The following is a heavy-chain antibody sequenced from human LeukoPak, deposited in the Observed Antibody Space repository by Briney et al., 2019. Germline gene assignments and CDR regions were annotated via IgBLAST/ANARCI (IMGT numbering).Heavy chain of an antibody. J-gene: IGHJ4*02. CDR3: ARGNYYGSGTYDLDY. CDR2: IIPIFGTA. D-gene: IGHD3-10*01. V-gene: IGHV1-69*13. Sequence: ASVKVSCKASGGTFTSYAISWVRQAPGQGLEWMGGIIPIFGTANYAQKFQGRVTITADESTSTAYMELSSLRSEDTAVYYCARGNYYGSGTYDLDYWGQGTLVTVSS. CDR1: GGTFTSYA.